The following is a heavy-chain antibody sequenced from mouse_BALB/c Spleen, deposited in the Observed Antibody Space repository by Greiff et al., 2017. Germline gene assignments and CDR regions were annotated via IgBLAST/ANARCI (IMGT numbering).Heavy chain of an antibody. J-gene: IGHJ4*01. CDR1: GFTFSNYW. CDR2: IRLKSNNYAT. CDR3: TRTARYYAMDY. V-gene: IGHV6-6*02. D-gene: IGHD3-1*01. Sequence: EVKLEESGGGLVQPGGSMKLSCVASGFTFSNYWMNWVRQSPEKGLEWVAEIRLKSNNYATHYAESVKGRFTISRDDSKSSVYLQMNNLRAEDTGIYYCTRTARYYAMDYWGQGTSVTVSS.